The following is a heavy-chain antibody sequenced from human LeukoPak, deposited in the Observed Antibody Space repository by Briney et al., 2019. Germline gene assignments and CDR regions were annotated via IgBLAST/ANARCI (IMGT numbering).Heavy chain of an antibody. Sequence: GGSLRLSCAASGFTFSSYGMHWVRQPPGKGLEWVAFIRYDGRIKYYADSVKGRFTISRDNSKNTLYLQMNSLRAEDTAVYYCARGAYYNILTGYRGEILGFDYWGQGTLVTVSS. CDR2: IRYDGRIK. CDR1: GFTFSSYG. J-gene: IGHJ4*02. CDR3: ARGAYYNILTGYRGEILGFDY. D-gene: IGHD3-9*01. V-gene: IGHV3-30*02.